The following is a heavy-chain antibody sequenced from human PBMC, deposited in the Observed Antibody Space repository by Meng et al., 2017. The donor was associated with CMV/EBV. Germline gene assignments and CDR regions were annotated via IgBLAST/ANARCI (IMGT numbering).Heavy chain of an antibody. V-gene: IGHV3-53*01. CDR2: IYSGGST. CDR3: ARPLHYDFWSGYYPSGTYYYYGMDV. Sequence: GESLKISCAASGFTVSSNYMSWVRQAPGKGLEWVSVIYSGGSTYYADSVKGRFTISRDNSKNTLYLQMNSLRAEDTAVYYCARPLHYDFWSGYYPSGTYYYYGMDVWGQGTTVTVSS. CDR1: GFTVSSNY. D-gene: IGHD3-3*01. J-gene: IGHJ6*02.